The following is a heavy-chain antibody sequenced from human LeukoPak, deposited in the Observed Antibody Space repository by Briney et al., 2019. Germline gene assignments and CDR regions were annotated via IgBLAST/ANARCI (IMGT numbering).Heavy chain of an antibody. CDR3: ARATYPSLMDIVVVPAAMGGSDY. Sequence: GGSLRLSCAASGVTFSNYSMNWVRQAPGKGLEWVSSISSSSSYIYYADSVKGRFTISRDNAKNSLYLQMNSLRAEDTTVYYCARATYPSLMDIVVVPAAMGGSDYWGQGTLVTVSS. CDR2: ISSSSSYI. CDR1: GVTFSNYS. D-gene: IGHD2-2*03. V-gene: IGHV3-21*01. J-gene: IGHJ4*02.